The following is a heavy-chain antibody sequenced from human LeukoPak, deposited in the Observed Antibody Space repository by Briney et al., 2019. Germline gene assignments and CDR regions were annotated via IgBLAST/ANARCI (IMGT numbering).Heavy chain of an antibody. Sequence: GASVEVSCKASGYTFTSYAMHWVRQAPGQRLEWMGWINAGNGNTKYSQKFQGRVTITRDTSASTAYMELSSLRSEDTAVYYCARDPRNYYDSSGYYYHPPDGFQHWGQGTLVTVSS. V-gene: IGHV1-3*01. CDR3: ARDPRNYYDSSGYYYHPPDGFQH. J-gene: IGHJ1*01. CDR2: INAGNGNT. CDR1: GYTFTSYA. D-gene: IGHD3-22*01.